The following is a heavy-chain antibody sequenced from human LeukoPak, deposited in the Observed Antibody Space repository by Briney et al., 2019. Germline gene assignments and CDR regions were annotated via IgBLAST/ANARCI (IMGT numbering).Heavy chain of an antibody. CDR3: ARFKVGTNTTQKNAFDI. D-gene: IGHD1-1*01. V-gene: IGHV3-30*01. CDR2: ISFDATKE. J-gene: IGHJ3*02. Sequence: GGSLRLSCAASGFTFSNYAMHWVRQAPGKGLEWVAVISFDATKEYFGKSVKGRFTISRDNSKATLYLQMHRLRIEDTALYFCARFKVGTNTTQKNAFDIWGRGAEVAVSS. CDR1: GFTFSNYA.